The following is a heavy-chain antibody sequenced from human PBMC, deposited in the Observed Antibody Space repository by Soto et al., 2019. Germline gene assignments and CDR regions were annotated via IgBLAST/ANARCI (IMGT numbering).Heavy chain of an antibody. V-gene: IGHV4-61*01. D-gene: IGHD2-8*01. Sequence: QVQLQESGPGRVKPSETLSLTCTVSGGSVSSGSYYWSWIRQPPGKGLEWIGSIYYSGSTHYNPSLKSRVTISVETSKNQFSLKLSSVTAADTAVYYCAIAGVSYYYYGMDVWGQGTTVTVSS. CDR2: IYYSGST. CDR3: AIAGVSYYYYGMDV. CDR1: GGSVSSGSYY. J-gene: IGHJ6*02.